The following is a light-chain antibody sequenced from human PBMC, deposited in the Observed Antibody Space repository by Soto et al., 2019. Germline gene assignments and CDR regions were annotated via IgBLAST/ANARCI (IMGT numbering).Light chain of an antibody. CDR1: QSVGSH. Sequence: ETVMTQSPDSLYVSPGESATLSCRASQSVGSHLAWYQQKPGQAPRLLIYDASTRASGTPPRFRGSGSGTQFTLNINYLRSEDIAIYYCHQYKDWGTFGAGTKVEI. CDR2: DAS. V-gene: IGKV3D-15*01. J-gene: IGKJ4*01. CDR3: HQYKDWGT.